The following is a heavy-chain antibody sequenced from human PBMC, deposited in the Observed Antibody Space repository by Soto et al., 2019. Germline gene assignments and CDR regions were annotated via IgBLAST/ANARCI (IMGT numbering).Heavy chain of an antibody. CDR2: IIPIFGTA. CDR3: ARDCISTSCYVDYYYGMDV. V-gene: IGHV1-69*12. J-gene: IGHJ6*02. CDR1: GGTFSSYA. Sequence: QVQLVQSGAEVKKPGSSVKVSCKASGGTFSSYAISWVRQAPGQGLEWMGGIIPIFGTANYAQKFQGRVTITADESTSTAYMELSSLRSEDTAVYYCARDCISTSCYVDYYYGMDVWGQGTTVTVSS. D-gene: IGHD2-2*01.